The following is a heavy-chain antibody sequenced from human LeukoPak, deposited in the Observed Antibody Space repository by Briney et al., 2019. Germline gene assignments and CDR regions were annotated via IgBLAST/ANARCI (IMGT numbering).Heavy chain of an antibody. Sequence: GGSLRLSCSASGFTFSSYAMSWVRQAPGKGLEWVSAISGSGGSTYYADSVKGRFTISRDNSKNTLYLQMNSLRAEDTAVYYCASLSGSYSFRNPWGQGTLVTVSS. CDR3: ASLSGSYSFRNP. CDR2: ISGSGGST. V-gene: IGHV3-23*01. CDR1: GFTFSSYA. J-gene: IGHJ4*02. D-gene: IGHD1-26*01.